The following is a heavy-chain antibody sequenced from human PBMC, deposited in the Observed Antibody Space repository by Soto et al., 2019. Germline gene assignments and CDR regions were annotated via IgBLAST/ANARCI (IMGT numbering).Heavy chain of an antibody. J-gene: IGHJ5*02. V-gene: IGHV3-21*01. CDR1: GFTFRNDS. CDR3: ARTNSSGWYSGGSAP. D-gene: IGHD6-19*01. CDR2: ISSSSIYI. Sequence: GVSLSHPCSVSGFTFRNDSMNWVRPTPGKGLEWVSSISSSSIYIYYADSVKGRFTISRDNAKNSLYLQMNSLRAEDTAVYYCARTNSSGWYSGGSAPLGQGTSVIFS.